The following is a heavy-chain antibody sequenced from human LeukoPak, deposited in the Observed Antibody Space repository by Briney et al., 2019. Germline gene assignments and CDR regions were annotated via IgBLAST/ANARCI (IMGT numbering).Heavy chain of an antibody. CDR2: IIPILGIA. J-gene: IGHJ4*02. Sequence: SVKVSCKASGGTFSSYAISWVRQAPGQGLEWMGRIIPILGIANYAQKFQGRVTITADKSTSTAYMELSSLRSEDTAVYYCARGGGDGGIDYWGQGTLVTVSS. CDR3: ARGGGDGGIDY. CDR1: GGTFSSYA. V-gene: IGHV1-69*04. D-gene: IGHD2-21*02.